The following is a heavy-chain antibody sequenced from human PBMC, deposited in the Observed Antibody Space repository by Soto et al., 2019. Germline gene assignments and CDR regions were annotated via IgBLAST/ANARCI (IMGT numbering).Heavy chain of an antibody. D-gene: IGHD5-12*01. Sequence: SETLSLTCAVYGGSFSGYYWSWIRQPPGKGLEWIGEINHSGSTNYNPSLKSRVTISVDTSKNQFSLKLSSVTAADTAVYYCAHSSGYDYYYYYCMDVWGQGTTVTVSS. J-gene: IGHJ6*02. CDR1: GGSFSGYY. V-gene: IGHV4-34*01. CDR2: INHSGST. CDR3: AHSSGYDYYYYYCMDV.